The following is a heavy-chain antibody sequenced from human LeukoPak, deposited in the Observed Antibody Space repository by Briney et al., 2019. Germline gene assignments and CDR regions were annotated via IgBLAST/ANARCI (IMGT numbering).Heavy chain of an antibody. V-gene: IGHV3-7*04. CDR3: ARDQRYSGYDLLFDY. D-gene: IGHD5-12*01. CDR1: GFTFSSYW. Sequence: PGGSLRLSCAASGFTFSSYWMSWVRQAPGKGLEWVANIKQDGSEKYYVDSVKGRFTISRDNAMNSLYLQMNSLRAEDTAVYYCARDQRYSGYDLLFDYWGQGTLVTVSS. CDR2: IKQDGSEK. J-gene: IGHJ4*02.